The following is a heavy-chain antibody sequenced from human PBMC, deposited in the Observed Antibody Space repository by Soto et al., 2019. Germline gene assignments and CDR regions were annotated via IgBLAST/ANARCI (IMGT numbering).Heavy chain of an antibody. CDR3: AREGDSSGYYFGYFDY. Sequence: SETLSLTCTVSGGSVSSGGYYWSWIRQHPGKGLEWIGYTYYSGSTYYNPSLKSRVTISVDTSKNQFSLKLSSVTAADTAVYYCAREGDSSGYYFGYFDYWGQGTLVTVSS. V-gene: IGHV4-31*03. CDR1: GGSVSSGGYY. J-gene: IGHJ4*02. D-gene: IGHD3-22*01. CDR2: TYYSGST.